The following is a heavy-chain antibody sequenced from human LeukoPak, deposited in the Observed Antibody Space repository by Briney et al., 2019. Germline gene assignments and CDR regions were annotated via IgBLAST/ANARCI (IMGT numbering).Heavy chain of an antibody. CDR3: ARSHQADDY. D-gene: IGHD2-2*01. V-gene: IGHV3-74*01. CDR1: GFTFSSYW. CDR2: INPGGSST. Sequence: GGSLRLSCAASGFTFSSYWMHWVRQVPGKGLVWVSRINPGGSSTAYADSVKGRFTISRDNAKNTLYLQMDSLRAEDTAIYYCARSHQADDYWGQGTLVTASS. J-gene: IGHJ4*02.